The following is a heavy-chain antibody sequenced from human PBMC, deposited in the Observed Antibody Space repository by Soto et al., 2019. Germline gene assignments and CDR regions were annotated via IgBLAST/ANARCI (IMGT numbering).Heavy chain of an antibody. CDR3: ARRIAAAEGWFDP. Sequence: QVQLVQSGAEVKQPGASVKVSCKASGYTFTSYGISWVRQAPGQGLEWMGWISAYNGNSTYAQQLQGRVTMTTDTSTSTAYMKLRSLRSDATAGYYCARRIAAAEGWFDPWGQRPLVTVSS. D-gene: IGHD6-13*01. J-gene: IGHJ5*02. CDR2: ISAYNGNS. CDR1: GYTFTSYG. V-gene: IGHV1-18*04.